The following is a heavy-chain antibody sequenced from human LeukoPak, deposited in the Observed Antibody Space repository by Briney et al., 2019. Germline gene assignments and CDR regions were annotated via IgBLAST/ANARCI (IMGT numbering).Heavy chain of an antibody. J-gene: IGHJ4*02. D-gene: IGHD5-18*01. CDR2: ISSSSSTI. CDR1: GFTFSSYS. CDR3: ARDSYGSLTDY. V-gene: IGHV3-48*01. Sequence: GGSLRLSCAASGFTFSSYSMNWVGQAPGKGLEWVSYISSSSSTIYYADSVKGRFTISRDNAKNSLYLQMNSLRAEDTAVYYCARDSYGSLTDYWGQGTLVTVSS.